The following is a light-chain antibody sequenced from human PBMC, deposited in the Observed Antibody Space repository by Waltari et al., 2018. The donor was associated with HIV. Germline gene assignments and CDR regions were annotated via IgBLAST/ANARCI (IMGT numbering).Light chain of an antibody. CDR1: SSDVGGYNY. Sequence: QSALTQPPSASGSPGQSVTISCTGTSSDVGGYNYVSWYQQNPGNAPKLMIYEVTKRPSGVPGRFSGSKSGNTASLTVSGLQAEDEADYYCISYAGSDFNWVFGGGTKLTVL. V-gene: IGLV2-8*01. J-gene: IGLJ3*02. CDR2: EVT. CDR3: ISYAGSDFNWV.